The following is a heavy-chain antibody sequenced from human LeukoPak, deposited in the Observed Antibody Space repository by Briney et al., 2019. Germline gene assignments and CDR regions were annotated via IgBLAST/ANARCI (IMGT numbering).Heavy chain of an antibody. Sequence: GGSLRLSCAASGFTFSSYAMSWVRQAPGKGLEWVSGISGSGGSTYNADSAKGRFTISRDNSKNTLYLQMNSLRAEDTAVYYCAKDADYDFWSGYRPALLYWGQGTLVTVSS. CDR2: ISGSGGST. CDR1: GFTFSSYA. J-gene: IGHJ4*02. CDR3: AKDADYDFWSGYRPALLY. D-gene: IGHD3-3*01. V-gene: IGHV3-23*01.